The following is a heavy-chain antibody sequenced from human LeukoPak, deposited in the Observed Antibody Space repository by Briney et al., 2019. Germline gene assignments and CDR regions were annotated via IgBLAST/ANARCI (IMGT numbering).Heavy chain of an antibody. Sequence: ASVKVSCKASGYTFTGYYMHWVRQAPGQGLEWMGWVNPNSGGTNYAQKFQGRVTMTRDTSISTAYMELSRLRSDDTAVYYCARVRLIAAPFDYWGQGTLVTVSS. CDR2: VNPNSGGT. J-gene: IGHJ4*02. V-gene: IGHV1-2*02. CDR3: ARVRLIAAPFDY. CDR1: GYTFTGYY. D-gene: IGHD6-6*01.